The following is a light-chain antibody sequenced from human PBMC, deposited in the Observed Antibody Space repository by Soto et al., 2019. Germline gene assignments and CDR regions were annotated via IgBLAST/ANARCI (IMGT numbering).Light chain of an antibody. CDR1: SSDVGGYNY. J-gene: IGLJ2*01. Sequence: QSALTRPASVSGSPGQSITISCTGTSSDVGGYNYVSWYQRHPGKAPKLMIYDVSNRPSGVSNRFSGSKSGNTASLTISGLQAEDEADYYCSSYTSSSSVTFGGGTEVTVL. CDR2: DVS. V-gene: IGLV2-14*01. CDR3: SSYTSSSSVT.